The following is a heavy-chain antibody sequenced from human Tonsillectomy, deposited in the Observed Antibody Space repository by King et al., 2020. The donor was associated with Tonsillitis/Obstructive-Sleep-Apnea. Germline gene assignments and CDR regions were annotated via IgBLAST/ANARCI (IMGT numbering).Heavy chain of an antibody. D-gene: IGHD3-3*01. CDR1: GGSISSYY. J-gene: IGHJ6*03. CDR3: ARDVGGRWSCHTPYYYMDV. CDR2: MYYSGST. Sequence: QLQESGPGLVRPSETLSLTCTVSGGSISSYYWSWIRQPPGKGLQWIGYMYYSGSTSYNPSLKSRVTISVDTSKNQFSLKLSSVTAADTAVYYCARDVGGRWSCHTPYYYMDVWGKGTTVTVSS. V-gene: IGHV4-59*01.